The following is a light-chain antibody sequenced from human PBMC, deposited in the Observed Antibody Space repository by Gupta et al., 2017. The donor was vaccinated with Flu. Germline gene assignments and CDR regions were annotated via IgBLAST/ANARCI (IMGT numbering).Light chain of an antibody. CDR2: SNN. V-gene: IGLV1-44*01. Sequence: QSVLTQTPPASGTPGQRVTISCSGSSSNIGSNPVNWYQQLPGTAPTLLIYSNNQRPSGVPDRFSGSKSGTSASLAISGLQSEDEADYSCAAWDDSLSGVVFGGGTKLTVL. CDR3: AAWDDSLSGVV. J-gene: IGLJ2*01. CDR1: SSNIGSNP.